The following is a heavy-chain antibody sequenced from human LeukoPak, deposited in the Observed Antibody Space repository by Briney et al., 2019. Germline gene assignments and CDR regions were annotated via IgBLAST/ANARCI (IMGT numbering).Heavy chain of an antibody. CDR1: GFTFSGYA. D-gene: IGHD3-22*01. CDR2: ITGSGDYT. V-gene: IGHV3-23*01. CDR3: AKDGLYYDGSAHVYYFDY. Sequence: GGSLRLSCAASGFTFSGYAMTWVRHAPGKGLEWVSSITGSGDYTYYIDSVKGRFTISRDNSKNILYLKMNSLRGEDTALYYCAKDGLYYDGSAHVYYFDYWGQGTLVAVSS. J-gene: IGHJ4*02.